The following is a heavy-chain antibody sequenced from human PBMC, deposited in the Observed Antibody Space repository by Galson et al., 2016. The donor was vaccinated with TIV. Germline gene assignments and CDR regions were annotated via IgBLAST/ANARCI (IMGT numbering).Heavy chain of an antibody. CDR1: GFTSSSFG. V-gene: IGHV3-33*01. CDR2: IRYDGSRR. Sequence: SLRLSCAASGFTSSSFGMHWVRQAPGKGLEWVALIRYDGSRRYYADSVKGRFTISRDDSKNTLYLQMSSLRAEDTALYYCTRDEPSYNYVLDVWGQGTTVTVSS. J-gene: IGHJ6*02. CDR3: TRDEPSYNYVLDV. D-gene: IGHD1-14*01.